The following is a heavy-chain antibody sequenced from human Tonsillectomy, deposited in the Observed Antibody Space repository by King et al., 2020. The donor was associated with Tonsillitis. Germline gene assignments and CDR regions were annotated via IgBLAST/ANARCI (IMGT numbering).Heavy chain of an antibody. D-gene: IGHD3-16*01. V-gene: IGHV4-38-2*02. CDR1: GYSISSCYY. J-gene: IGHJ3*02. CDR3: ARNYDYDAFDI. CDR2: IYHSGST. Sequence: QLQESGPGLVKPSETLSLTCTVSGYSISSCYYWGWIRQPPGKGLEWIGSIYHSGSTYYNPSLKSRVTMSVDTSKNQFSLKLSSVTATDTAVYYCARNYDYDAFDIWGQGTMVTVSS.